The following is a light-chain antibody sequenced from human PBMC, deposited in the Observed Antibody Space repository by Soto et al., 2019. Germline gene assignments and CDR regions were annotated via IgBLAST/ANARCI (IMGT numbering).Light chain of an antibody. J-gene: IGKJ1*01. CDR1: QSVSSN. CDR2: GAS. V-gene: IGKV3-15*01. CDR3: QQYNNWPRT. Sequence: EIVMTQSPATLSVSPGERATLSCRASQSVSSNLAWYRQQPGQAPRLLIYGASTRATGIPARFSGSGSGTECNLTISSLQSEYFAVYYCQQYNNWPRTFGQGTKVEIK.